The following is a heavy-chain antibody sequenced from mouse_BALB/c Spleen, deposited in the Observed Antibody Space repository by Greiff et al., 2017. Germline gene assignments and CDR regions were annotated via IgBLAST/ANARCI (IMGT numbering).Heavy chain of an antibody. V-gene: IGHV2-6-7*01. J-gene: IGHJ4*01. Sequence: VQRVESGPGLVAPSQSLSITCTVSGFSLTGYGVNWVRQPPGKGLEWLGMIWGDGSTDYNSALKSRLSISKDNSKSQVFLKRNSLQTDDTARYYGARGGYGNYDYYAMDYWGQGTSVTVSS. CDR3: ARGGYGNYDYYAMDY. CDR2: IWGDGST. D-gene: IGHD2-10*02. CDR1: GFSLTGYG.